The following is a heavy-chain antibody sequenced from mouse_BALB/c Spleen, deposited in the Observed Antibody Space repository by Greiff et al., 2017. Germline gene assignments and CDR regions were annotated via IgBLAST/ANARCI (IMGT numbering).Heavy chain of an antibody. CDR1: GFTFSSFG. Sequence: EVKLVESGGGLVQPGGSRKLSCAASGFTFSSFGMHWVRQAPEKGLEWVAYISSGSSTIYYADTVKGRFTISRDNPKNTQFLQMTSLRSEDTAMYYCARRWDYAMDYWGQGTSVTVSS. CDR3: ARRWDYAMDY. CDR2: ISSGSSTI. D-gene: IGHD2-3*01. J-gene: IGHJ4*01. V-gene: IGHV5-17*02.